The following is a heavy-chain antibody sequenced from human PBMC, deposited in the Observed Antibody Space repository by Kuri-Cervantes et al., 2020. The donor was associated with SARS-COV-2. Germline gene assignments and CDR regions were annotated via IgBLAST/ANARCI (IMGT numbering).Heavy chain of an antibody. CDR2: LDTSGSP. D-gene: IGHD6-6*01. Sequence: SETLSLTCAVSGVSVTGGTYYWAWIRQPAGKGLEWIGHLDTSGSPTYNPSLKSRVTISVDTSKNQFSLKLSSVTAADTAVYYCARHRGRIAARFYYMDVWGKGTTVTVSS. J-gene: IGHJ6*03. CDR1: GVSVTGGTYY. V-gene: IGHV4-61*09. CDR3: ARHRGRIAARFYYMDV.